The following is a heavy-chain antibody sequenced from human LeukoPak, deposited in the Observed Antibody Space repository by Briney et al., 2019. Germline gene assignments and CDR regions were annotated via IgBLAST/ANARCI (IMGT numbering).Heavy chain of an antibody. CDR2: ISWNSGSI. CDR3: ARSDFWSGYLGGAFDY. V-gene: IGHV3-9*01. J-gene: IGHJ4*02. Sequence: AGGSLRLSCAASGFTFDDYAMHWVRQAPGKGLEWVSGISWNSGSIGYADSVKGRFTISRDNAKNSLYLQMNSLRAEDTAVYYCARSDFWSGYLGGAFDYWGQGTLVTVSS. CDR1: GFTFDDYA. D-gene: IGHD3-3*01.